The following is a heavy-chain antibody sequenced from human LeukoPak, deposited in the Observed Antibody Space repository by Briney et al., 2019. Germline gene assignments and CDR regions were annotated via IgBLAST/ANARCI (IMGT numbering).Heavy chain of an antibody. J-gene: IGHJ5*02. V-gene: IGHV1-2*02. Sequence: ASVKVSCKVSGYTLTELSMHWVRQAPGQGLEWMGWINPDTGDTSYAQNFQGRVTLTRDTSISTVYVELSRLRSDDTAVYYCARSDSYTWFDPWGQGTLVTVSS. D-gene: IGHD2-15*01. CDR3: ARSDSYTWFDP. CDR2: INPDTGDT. CDR1: GYTLTELS.